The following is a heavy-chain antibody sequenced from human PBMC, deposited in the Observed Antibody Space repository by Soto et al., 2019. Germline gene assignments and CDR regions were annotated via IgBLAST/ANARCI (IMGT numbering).Heavy chain of an antibody. D-gene: IGHD3-10*01. CDR1: GGSISSSSYY. CDR2: IYYSGST. V-gene: IGHV4-39*01. CDR3: ARLPENYGSGSYYFAY. Sequence: SETLSLTCTVSGGSISSSSYYWGWIRQPPGKGLEWIGSIYYSGSTYYNPSLKSRVTISVDTSKNQFSLKLSSVTAADTAVYYCARLPENYGSGSYYFAYWGQGTLVT. J-gene: IGHJ4*02.